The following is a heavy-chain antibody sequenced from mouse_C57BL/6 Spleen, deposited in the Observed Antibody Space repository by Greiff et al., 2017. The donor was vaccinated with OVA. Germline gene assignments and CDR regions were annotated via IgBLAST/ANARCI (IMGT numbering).Heavy chain of an antibody. CDR1: GYTFTSYW. Sequence: QVQLKQPGTELVKPGASVKLSCKASGYTFTSYWMHWVKQRPGQGLEWIGNINPSNGGTNYNEKFKSKATLTVDKSSSTAYMQLSSLTSEDSAVYYCARSGGYDLYYYAMDYWGQGTSVTVSS. CDR3: ARSGGYDLYYYAMDY. CDR2: INPSNGGT. V-gene: IGHV1-53*01. J-gene: IGHJ4*01. D-gene: IGHD2-2*01.